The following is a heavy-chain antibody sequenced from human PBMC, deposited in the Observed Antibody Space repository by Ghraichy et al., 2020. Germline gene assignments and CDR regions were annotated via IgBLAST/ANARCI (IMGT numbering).Heavy chain of an antibody. CDR3: ARDSGPGYSSGWYGRAYFDC. CDR2: ISYDGSNK. J-gene: IGHJ4*02. D-gene: IGHD6-19*01. Sequence: GGSLRLSCAASGFTFSSYAMHWVRQAPGKGLEWVAVISYDGSNKYYADSVKGRFTISRDNSKNTLYLQMNSLRAEDTAVYYCARDSGPGYSSGWYGRAYFDCWGQGTLVTVSS. V-gene: IGHV3-30-3*01. CDR1: GFTFSSYA.